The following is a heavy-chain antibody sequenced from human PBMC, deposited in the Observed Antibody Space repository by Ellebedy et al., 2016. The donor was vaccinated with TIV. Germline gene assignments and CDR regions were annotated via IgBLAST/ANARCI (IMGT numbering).Heavy chain of an antibody. Sequence: SETLSLTCTVSGGSISSSSYYWGWIRQPPGKGLEWIGSIYYSGSTYYNPSLKSRVPISLDTSKNQFSLKLSSVTAADTAVYYCARDGLVRGVTPPDYWGQGTQVTVSS. J-gene: IGHJ4*02. D-gene: IGHD3-10*01. CDR2: IYYSGST. CDR3: ARDGLVRGVTPPDY. V-gene: IGHV4-39*07. CDR1: GGSISSSSYY.